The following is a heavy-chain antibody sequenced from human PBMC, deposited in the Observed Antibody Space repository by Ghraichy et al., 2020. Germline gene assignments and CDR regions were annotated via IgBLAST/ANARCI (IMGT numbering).Heavy chain of an antibody. J-gene: IGHJ6*02. Sequence: GGSLRLSCAASGFSVSNYSMNWVRPAPGKGLEWVSAISRRGSHIYYADSGKGRFIISRDNAKNSVYLQMNSLRVEDTAVYYCAREPFGRGSSGMDVWGQGTTVTVSS. CDR1: GFSVSNYS. CDR2: ISRRGSHI. D-gene: IGHD3-16*01. V-gene: IGHV3-21*01. CDR3: AREPFGRGSSGMDV.